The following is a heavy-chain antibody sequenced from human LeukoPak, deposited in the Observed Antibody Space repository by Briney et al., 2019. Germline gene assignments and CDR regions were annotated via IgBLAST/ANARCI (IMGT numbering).Heavy chain of an antibody. V-gene: IGHV4-39*07. Sequence: SETLSLTCTVSGGSISSSSYYWGWIRQPPGKGLEWIGSIYYSGRTYYNPSLKKRVTISVDTSKNQFSLKLSSVTAADTAVYYCARGSVGWVTYYYDSSGLNWFDPWGQGTLVTVSS. CDR2: IYYSGRT. CDR3: ARGSVGWVTYYYDSSGLNWFDP. D-gene: IGHD3-22*01. CDR1: GGSISSSSYY. J-gene: IGHJ5*02.